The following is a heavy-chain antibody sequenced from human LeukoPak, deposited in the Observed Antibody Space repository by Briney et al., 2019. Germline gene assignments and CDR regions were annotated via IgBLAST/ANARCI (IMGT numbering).Heavy chain of an antibody. Sequence: PSETLSLTCTVSGGSITSYYWTRIRQPPGKGLEWIEYIYYSGSTSYNPSLKSRVTISVDTSKNQFSLKLSSVTAADTAVYYCARGGVNYKIAGPWGQGALVTVSS. V-gene: IGHV4-59*01. CDR3: ARGGVNYKIAGP. J-gene: IGHJ5*02. D-gene: IGHD3-10*01. CDR2: IYYSGST. CDR1: GGSITSYY.